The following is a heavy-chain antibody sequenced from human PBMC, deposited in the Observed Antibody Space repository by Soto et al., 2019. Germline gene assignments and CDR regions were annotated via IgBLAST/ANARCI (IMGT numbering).Heavy chain of an antibody. D-gene: IGHD2-2*01. V-gene: IGHV4-34*01. CDR1: GGSFSGYY. CDR3: ARHEFLPAAHRPDYYYYYYMDV. J-gene: IGHJ6*03. CDR2: INYSGST. Sequence: SETLSLTCAVYGGSFSGYYWSWIRQPPGKGLEWIGEINYSGSTYYNPSLKSRVTISVDTSKNQFSLKLSSVTAADTAVYYCARHEFLPAAHRPDYYYYYYMDVWGKGTTVTVSS.